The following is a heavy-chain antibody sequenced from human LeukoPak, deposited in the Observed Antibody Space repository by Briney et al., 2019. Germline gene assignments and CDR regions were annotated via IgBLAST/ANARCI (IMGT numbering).Heavy chain of an antibody. V-gene: IGHV3-74*01. D-gene: IGHD6-19*01. CDR3: ARGSSGWYGSRGVYGFDY. CDR2: INSDGSST. CDR1: GFTFSSYW. J-gene: IGHJ4*02. Sequence: PGGSLRLSCAASGFTFSSYWMHWVRQAPGKGLVWVSRINSDGSSTSYADSVKGRFTISRDNAKNSLYLQMNSLRAEDTAVYYCARGSSGWYGSRGVYGFDYWGQGTLVTVSS.